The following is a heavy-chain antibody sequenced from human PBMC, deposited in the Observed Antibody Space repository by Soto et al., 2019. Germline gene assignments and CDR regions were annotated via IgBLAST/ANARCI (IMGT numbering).Heavy chain of an antibody. CDR2: IIPIFGTA. J-gene: IGHJ6*02. Sequence: QVQLVQSGAEVKKPGSSVKVSCKASGGTFSSYAISWVRQAPGQGLEWMGGIIPIFGTANYAQKFQGRVTITAGEATSTADMELSSLLSADAPVDYCGAGYCCSSSCYTGCYYYYGMDVWGQGTTVTVSS. CDR3: GAGYCCSSSCYTGCYYYYGMDV. V-gene: IGHV1-69*01. D-gene: IGHD2-2*01. CDR1: GGTFSSYA.